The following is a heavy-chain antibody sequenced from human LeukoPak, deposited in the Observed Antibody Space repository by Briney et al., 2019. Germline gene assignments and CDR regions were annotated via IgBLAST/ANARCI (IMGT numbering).Heavy chain of an antibody. CDR3: AREPTLVGASHFDY. D-gene: IGHD1-26*01. J-gene: IGHJ4*02. Sequence: PSQTLSLTCTVSGGSISSYYWSWIRQPPGEGLEWIGRIYTSGSTTYTPSLKSRVTISVDKSKNQFSLKLNSVTAADTAVYYCAREPTLVGASHFDYWGQGTLVTVSS. CDR1: GGSISSYY. CDR2: IYTSGST. V-gene: IGHV4-4*07.